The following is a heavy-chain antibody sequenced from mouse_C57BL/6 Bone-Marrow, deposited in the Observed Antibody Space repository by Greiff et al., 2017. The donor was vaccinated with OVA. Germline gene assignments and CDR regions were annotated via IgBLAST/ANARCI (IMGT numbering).Heavy chain of an antibody. Sequence: LQQPGAELVRPGTSVKLSCKASGYTFTSYWMHWVKQRPGQGLEWIGVIDPSDSYTNYNQKFKGKATLTVDTSSSTAYMQLSSLTSEDSAVYYCVRREPSYSGSSPLYYWGQGTTLTVSS. CDR1: GYTFTSYW. J-gene: IGHJ2*01. D-gene: IGHD1-1*01. V-gene: IGHV1-59*01. CDR3: VRREPSYSGSSPLYY. CDR2: IDPSDSYT.